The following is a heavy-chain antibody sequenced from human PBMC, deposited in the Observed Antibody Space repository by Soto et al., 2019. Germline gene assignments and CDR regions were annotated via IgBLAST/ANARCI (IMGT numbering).Heavy chain of an antibody. V-gene: IGHV3-21*01. CDR2: ISSSSTYI. CDR3: AAWGRFSDGYNFADY. Sequence: PGGSLRLSCAASGLTFSSYSMNWVRQAPGKGLEWVSSISSSSTYIYYADSLKGRFTISRDNAKNSLYLQMNSLRAEDTAVYYCAAWGRFSDGYNFADYWGQGTLVTVSS. J-gene: IGHJ4*02. D-gene: IGHD5-12*01. CDR1: GLTFSSYS.